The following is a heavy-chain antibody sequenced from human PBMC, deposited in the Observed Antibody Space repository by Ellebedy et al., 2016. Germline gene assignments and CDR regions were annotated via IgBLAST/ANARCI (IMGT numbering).Heavy chain of an antibody. Sequence: SETLSLTCSVSGVSVSNSYWTWIRQSPGKGLEWIGYIYYTGSTNYNPSLKGRVTISVDTPKNQFSLRLTSVTAADTAVYYCARHRYPGKDSAYNYWGQGTLVTV. J-gene: IGHJ4*02. CDR3: ARHRYPGKDSAYNY. V-gene: IGHV4-59*08. D-gene: IGHD2-15*01. CDR1: GVSVSNSY. CDR2: IYYTGST.